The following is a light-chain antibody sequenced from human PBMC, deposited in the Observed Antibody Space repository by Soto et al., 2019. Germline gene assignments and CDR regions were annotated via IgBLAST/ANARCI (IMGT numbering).Light chain of an antibody. CDR1: NSDVGAYNF. V-gene: IGLV2-11*01. CDR2: DVS. Sequence: QSALTQPRSVSGSPGQAVTFSCTGTNSDVGAYNFVSWYQQHPDKAPKLIIYDVSKRPSGVPDRFSGSKSGNTASLTISGLQAEDEADYFCSSFAGSYTHVFGPGTKVTVL. J-gene: IGLJ1*01. CDR3: SSFAGSYTHV.